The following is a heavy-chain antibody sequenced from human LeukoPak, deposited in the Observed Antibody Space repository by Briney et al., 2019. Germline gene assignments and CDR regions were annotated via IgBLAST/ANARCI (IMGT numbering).Heavy chain of an antibody. CDR2: IKQDGSEK. D-gene: IGHD2-15*01. J-gene: IGHJ4*02. CDR1: GFTFSSYA. V-gene: IGHV3-7*03. CDR3: AREGVVVVAATYFDY. Sequence: GRSLRLSCAASGFTFSSYAMHWVRQAPGKGLEWVANIKQDGSEKYYVDSVKGRFTISRDNAKNSLYLQMNSLRAEDTAVYYCAREGVVVVAATYFDYWGQGTLVTVSS.